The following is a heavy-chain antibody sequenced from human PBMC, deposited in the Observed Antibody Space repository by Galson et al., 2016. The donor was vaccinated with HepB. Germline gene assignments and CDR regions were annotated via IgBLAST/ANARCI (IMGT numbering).Heavy chain of an antibody. CDR3: ARGLPNENKVTYNYYYYYMDV. CDR1: GGTFSSYA. Sequence: QSGAEVKKPGESLKISCKASGGTFSSYAISWVRQAPGQGLEWMGGIIPIFGTANYAQKFQGRVTITADGSTSTAYMELSSLRSEDTAVCYCARGLPNENKVTYNYYYYYMDVWGKGTTVTVSS. V-gene: IGHV1-69*01. CDR2: IIPIFGTA. J-gene: IGHJ6*03. D-gene: IGHD4-23*01.